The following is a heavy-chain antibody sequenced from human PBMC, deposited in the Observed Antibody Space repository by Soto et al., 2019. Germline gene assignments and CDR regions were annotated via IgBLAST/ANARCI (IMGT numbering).Heavy chain of an antibody. Sequence: ASVKVSCKASGGTFSSYAISWVRQAPGQGLEWMGGIIPIFGTANYAQKFQGRVTITADESTSTAYMELSSLRSEDTAVYYCARDTTGVGATRGDAFDIWGQGTMVTVSS. CDR2: IIPIFGTA. V-gene: IGHV1-69*13. D-gene: IGHD1-26*01. J-gene: IGHJ3*02. CDR1: GGTFSSYA. CDR3: ARDTTGVGATRGDAFDI.